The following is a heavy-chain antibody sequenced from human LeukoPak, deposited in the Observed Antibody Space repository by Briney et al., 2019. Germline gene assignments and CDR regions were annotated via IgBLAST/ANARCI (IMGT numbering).Heavy chain of an antibody. J-gene: IGHJ4*02. Sequence: PSQTLSLTCTVSGGSISSGGYYWSWIRQPAGKGLEWIGRIYTSGSTNYNPSLKSRVTISGDTSKNQFSLKLSSVTAADTAVYYCARGSVAQAVAATPQYYFDYWGQGTLVTVSS. CDR2: IYTSGST. CDR1: GGSISSGGYY. V-gene: IGHV4-61*02. D-gene: IGHD6-19*01. CDR3: ARGSVAQAVAATPQYYFDY.